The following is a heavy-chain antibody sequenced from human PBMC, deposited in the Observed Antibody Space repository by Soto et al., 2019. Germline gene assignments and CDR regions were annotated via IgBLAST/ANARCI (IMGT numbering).Heavy chain of an antibody. CDR2: INAGNGNT. D-gene: IGHD6-13*01. CDR1: AFTFTSYA. Sequence: QIQLVQSGAEVKRPGASVKVPCKASAFTFTSYAIHWVRQAPGQRLEWMGWINAGNGNTKYSQKFQGRITITRDTSASTAYMELSSLRSEDTAVYYCARGAAAGVRGGTNWFDPWGQGTLVTVSS. V-gene: IGHV1-3*01. CDR3: ARGAAAGVRGGTNWFDP. J-gene: IGHJ5*02.